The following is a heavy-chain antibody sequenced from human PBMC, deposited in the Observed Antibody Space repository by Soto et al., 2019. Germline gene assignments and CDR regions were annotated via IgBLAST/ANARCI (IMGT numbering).Heavy chain of an antibody. D-gene: IGHD1-1*01. CDR3: VRHQGRTTYDY. V-gene: IGHV4-39*07. Sequence: SETLSLTCTVSGGSISSSSYYWGWIRQPPGKGLEWIGSIYYSGSTNYSPSLKSRVTISVDTSKSQFSLKLSSATTADTAVYYCVRHQGRTTYDYWGQGTLVTVSS. J-gene: IGHJ4*02. CDR1: GGSISSSSYY. CDR2: IYYSGST.